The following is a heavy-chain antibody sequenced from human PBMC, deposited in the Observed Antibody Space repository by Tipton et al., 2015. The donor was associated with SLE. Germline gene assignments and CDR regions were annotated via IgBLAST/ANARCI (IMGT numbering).Heavy chain of an antibody. CDR1: GYRFTSYG. V-gene: IGHV1-18*01. CDR2: IATDTGTT. CDR3: ARDSRESALLGGVLEVLYYYMDV. Sequence: QSGAEVKKPGASVKVSCKASGYRFTSYGITWVRQAPGHGPEWMGWIATDTGTTNYAQRFQDRATLTTDTSTNTAYMELRSLRSDDTALYLCARDSRESALLGGVLEVLYYYMDVWGKGTTVTVSS. D-gene: IGHD3-16*01. J-gene: IGHJ6*03.